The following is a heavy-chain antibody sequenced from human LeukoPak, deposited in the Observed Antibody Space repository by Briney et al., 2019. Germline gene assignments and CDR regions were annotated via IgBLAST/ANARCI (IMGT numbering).Heavy chain of an antibody. V-gene: IGHV4-4*07. CDR2: IYTSGST. D-gene: IGHD3-10*01. Sequence: SETLSLTCAVYGGSFSDHYWSWIRQPAGKGLEWIGRIYTSGSTNYNPSLKSRVTMSVDTSKNQFSLKLSSVTAADTAVYYCARDLLWFGELLGGFWFDPWGQGTLVTVSS. CDR1: GGSFSDHY. J-gene: IGHJ5*02. CDR3: ARDLLWFGELLGGFWFDP.